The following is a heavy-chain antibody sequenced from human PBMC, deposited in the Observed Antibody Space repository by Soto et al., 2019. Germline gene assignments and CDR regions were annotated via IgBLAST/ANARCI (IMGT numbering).Heavy chain of an antibody. CDR3: ARRGSGSYYDY. D-gene: IGHD1-26*01. J-gene: IGHJ4*02. V-gene: IGHV3-23*01. CDR1: GFTFSSYA. CDR2: ISGSGGST. Sequence: EVQLLESGGGLVQPGGSLRLSCAASGFTFSSYAMRWVRQVPGKGLEWVSAISGSGGSTYYADSVKGRFTISRDNSKNTLYLQMNSLRAEDTAVYYCARRGSGSYYDYWGQGTLVTVSS.